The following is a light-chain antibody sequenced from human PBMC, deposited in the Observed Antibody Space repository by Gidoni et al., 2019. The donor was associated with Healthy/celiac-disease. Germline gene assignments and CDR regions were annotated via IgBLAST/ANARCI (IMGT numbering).Light chain of an antibody. Sequence: EIVLTQSPGTLSLSPGERATPSCRASQSVSSSYLAWYQQKPGQAPRLLTHGASSRATGIPDRFSGSGSGTDFTLTISRLEPEDFAVYYCQQYGSSLLTFGGGTKVEIK. CDR3: QQYGSSLLT. CDR1: QSVSSSY. CDR2: GAS. V-gene: IGKV3-20*01. J-gene: IGKJ4*01.